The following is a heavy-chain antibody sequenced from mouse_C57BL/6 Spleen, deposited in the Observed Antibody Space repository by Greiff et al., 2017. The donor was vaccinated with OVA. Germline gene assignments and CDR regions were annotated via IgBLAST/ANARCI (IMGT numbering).Heavy chain of an antibody. V-gene: IGHV5-9-1*02. CDR3: TRVEVGGLGMDY. D-gene: IGHD2-4*01. J-gene: IGHJ4*01. CDR2: ISSGGDYI. CDR1: GFTFSSYA. Sequence: EVKLMESGEGLVKPGGSLKLSCAASGFTFSSYAMSWVRQTPEKRLEWVAYISSGGDYIYYADTVKGRFTISRDNARNTLYLQMSRRKSEDTAMYYCTRVEVGGLGMDYWGQGTSGTVSS.